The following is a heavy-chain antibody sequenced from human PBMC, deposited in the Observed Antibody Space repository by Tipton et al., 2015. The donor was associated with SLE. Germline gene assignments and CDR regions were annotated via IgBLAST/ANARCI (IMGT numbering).Heavy chain of an antibody. D-gene: IGHD3-3*02. CDR2: ISFDGNSQ. V-gene: IGHV3-30*04. CDR3: ARANRFRISGSGMGV. Sequence: SLRLSCAASGFTLSNYAIHWVRQAPGKGLEWVALISFDGNSQNYADSVKGRFTISRDNSENTVDLLMNSLRGADTAVYFCARANRFRISGSGMGVSGQGTTVTVSS. CDR1: GFTLSNYA. J-gene: IGHJ6*02.